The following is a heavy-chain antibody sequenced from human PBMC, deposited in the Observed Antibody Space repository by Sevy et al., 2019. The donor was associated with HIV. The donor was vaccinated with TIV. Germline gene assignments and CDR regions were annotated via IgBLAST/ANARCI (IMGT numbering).Heavy chain of an antibody. CDR3: AQGYGSGSPPDY. Sequence: GGSLRLSCAASGFTFKSYAMSWVRQAPGKGLEWVSSISGSGGSTYYADSVKGRFTISRDNSKKTVDLEMNSLRGEDTAVYYCAQGYGSGSPPDYWGQGILVTVSS. V-gene: IGHV3-23*01. CDR2: ISGSGGST. CDR1: GFTFKSYA. J-gene: IGHJ4*02. D-gene: IGHD3-10*01.